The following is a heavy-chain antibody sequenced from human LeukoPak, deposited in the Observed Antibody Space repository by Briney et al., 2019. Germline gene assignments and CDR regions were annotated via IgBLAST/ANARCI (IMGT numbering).Heavy chain of an antibody. CDR1: GFSVSDYS. V-gene: IGHV3-11*05. J-gene: IGHJ4*02. D-gene: IGHD3-16*01. CDR3: ARERRGSYYAFES. Sequence: GGSLRLSCAVSGFSVSDYSISWIRLSPGKGPEWISYVMSGRGSTNYADSVKGRFTISRDNAKNSVALQLDGLRADDTAVYFCARERRGSYYAFESWGQGTLVTVS. CDR2: VMSGRGST.